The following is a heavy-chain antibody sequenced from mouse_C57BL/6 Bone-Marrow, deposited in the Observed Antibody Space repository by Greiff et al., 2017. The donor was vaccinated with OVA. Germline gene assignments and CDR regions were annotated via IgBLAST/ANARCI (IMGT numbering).Heavy chain of an antibody. CDR2: IYPGSGST. CDR1: GYTFTSYW. J-gene: IGHJ2*01. V-gene: IGHV1-55*01. Sequence: VQLQQPGAELVKPGASVKMSCKASGYTFTSYWITWVKQRPGQGLEWIGDIYPGSGSTNYNAKFKSKATMTVDTSSSTAYMQLSSLTSEDSAVYYCARPYSSGSGYYFDYWGQGTTLTVSS. CDR3: ARPYSSGSGYYFDY. D-gene: IGHD3-1*01.